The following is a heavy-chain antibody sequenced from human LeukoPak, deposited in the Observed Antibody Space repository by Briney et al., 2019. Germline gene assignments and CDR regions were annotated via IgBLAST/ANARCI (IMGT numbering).Heavy chain of an antibody. CDR1: GGSISSSSYY. D-gene: IGHD3-10*01. Sequence: SETLSLTCTVSGGSISSSSYYWGWIRQPPGKGLEWIGSFDSSGNTYYNLSLKSRVTISVDTSKNQFSLKLYSVTAADTAVYYCVRPHSYYGSEYFDYWGQGTLVTVSS. J-gene: IGHJ4*02. V-gene: IGHV4-39*01. CDR3: VRPHSYYGSEYFDY. CDR2: FDSSGNT.